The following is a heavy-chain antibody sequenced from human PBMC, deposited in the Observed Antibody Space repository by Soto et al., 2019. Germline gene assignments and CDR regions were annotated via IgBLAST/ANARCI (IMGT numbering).Heavy chain of an antibody. D-gene: IGHD1-7*01. CDR1: GGSFSGYY. CDR3: ARGEYNWNYGQYYYMDV. Sequence: SETLSLTCAVYGGSFSGYYWSWIRQPPGKGLEWIGEINHSGSTNYNPSLKSRVTISVDTSKNQFSLKLSSVTAADTAVYYCARGEYNWNYGQYYYMDVWGKGTTVTVSS. J-gene: IGHJ6*03. V-gene: IGHV4-34*01. CDR2: INHSGST.